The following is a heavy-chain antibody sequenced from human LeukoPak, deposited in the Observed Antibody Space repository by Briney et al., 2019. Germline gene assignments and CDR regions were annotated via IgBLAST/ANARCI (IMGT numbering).Heavy chain of an antibody. J-gene: IGHJ5*02. D-gene: IGHD3-16*01. CDR3: ARGGLSRDWFDP. CDR1: GYTFTSYD. CDR2: MNPNSGNT. V-gene: IGHV1-8*01. Sequence: ASVKVSREASGYTFTSYDINWVRQATGQGLEWMGWMNPNSGNTGYAQKFQGRVTMTRNTSISTAYMELSSLRSEDTAVYYCARGGLSRDWFDPWGQGTLVTVSS.